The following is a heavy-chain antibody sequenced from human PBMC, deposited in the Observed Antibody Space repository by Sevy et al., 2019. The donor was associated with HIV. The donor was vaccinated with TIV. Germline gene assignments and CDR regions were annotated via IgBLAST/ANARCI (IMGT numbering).Heavy chain of an antibody. D-gene: IGHD2-15*01. Sequence: GGSLRLSCAASGFTFSTYAMNWVRQAPGKGLEWVSSISGSGRDTYYADSVEGRFTISRDSSKNTLYLQMNSLRADDTAVYYCAKGFCSGGSCSRDYYYYGMDVWGQGTTVTVSS. CDR3: AKGFCSGGSCSRDYYYYGMDV. CDR2: ISGSGRDT. V-gene: IGHV3-23*01. J-gene: IGHJ6*02. CDR1: GFTFSTYA.